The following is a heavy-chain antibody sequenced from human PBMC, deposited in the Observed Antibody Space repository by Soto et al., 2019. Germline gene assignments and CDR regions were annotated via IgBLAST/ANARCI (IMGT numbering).Heavy chain of an antibody. CDR3: AKMTSDSYGRNYGMDV. CDR1: GFPFSSYA. D-gene: IGHD5-18*01. V-gene: IGHV3-23*01. J-gene: IGHJ6*02. Sequence: GGSLRLSCAGSGFPFSSYAMSWVRQAPAKGMEWVSALSDSGVSPYYADSVKGRFTISRDNSKNTLYLQMDSLRVEDTALYYCAKMTSDSYGRNYGMDVWGQGTTVTVSS. CDR2: LSDSGVSP.